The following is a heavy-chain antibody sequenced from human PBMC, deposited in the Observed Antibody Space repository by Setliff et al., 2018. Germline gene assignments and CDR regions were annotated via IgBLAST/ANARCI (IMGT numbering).Heavy chain of an antibody. D-gene: IGHD2-2*01. CDR3: AKFSSVPGSRFFDY. Sequence: GGSLRLSCAASGFTFRNYGMHWVRQAPGKGPEWVAVIWFDGGNEYYEDSVKGRFTISRDNSKNTLYLQMNSLRAEDTAIYSCAKFSSVPGSRFFDYWGQGALVTVSS. CDR2: IWFDGGNE. J-gene: IGHJ4*02. V-gene: IGHV3-33*06. CDR1: GFTFRNYG.